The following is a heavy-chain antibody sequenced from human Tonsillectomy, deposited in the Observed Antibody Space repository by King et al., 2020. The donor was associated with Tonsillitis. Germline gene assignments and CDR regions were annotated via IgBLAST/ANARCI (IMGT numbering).Heavy chain of an antibody. V-gene: IGHV3-30*04. CDR2: ISYDGSDK. CDR3: ANLHSGSYSVFDY. CDR1: GFTFSNYP. J-gene: IGHJ4*02. D-gene: IGHD1-26*01. Sequence: VQLVESGGGVVQPGRSLRLSCAASGFTFSNYPMHWVRQAPGKGLEWMTVISYDGSDKYYADSVRGRFTISRDNSKNTLYLQMNSLRPKDTAIYYCANLHSGSYSVFDYWGQGTLVTVSS.